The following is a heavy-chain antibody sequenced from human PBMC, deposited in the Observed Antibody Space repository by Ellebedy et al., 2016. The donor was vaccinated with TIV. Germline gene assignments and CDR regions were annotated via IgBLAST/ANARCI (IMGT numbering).Heavy chain of an antibody. CDR3: TKDSGWEHEY. V-gene: IGHV3-23*01. D-gene: IGHD3-10*01. J-gene: IGHJ4*02. CDR2: IDGSENT. CDR1: GFAFSANG. Sequence: GESLKISFAASGFAFSANGMSWVRQAPGKGLEWVSGIDGSENTDYGDSVKGRFTISRDISKNTLYLQMNSLRAEDTALYYCTKDSGWEHEYWGQGTLVTISS.